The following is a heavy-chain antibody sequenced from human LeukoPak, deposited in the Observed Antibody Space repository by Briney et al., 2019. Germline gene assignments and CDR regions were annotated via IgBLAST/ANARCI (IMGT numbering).Heavy chain of an antibody. J-gene: IGHJ4*02. V-gene: IGHV3-74*01. CDR2: INSDGSST. Sequence: PGGSLRLSCAASGFTFSTYWMHWVRQAPGKGLVGVAQINSDGSSTSYADSVKGRFTISRDNAKNTLYLQMINLRAEDTTVCYCGSLTVVAKDHWGQGTLVTISS. CDR1: GFTFSTYW. D-gene: IGHD3-22*01. CDR3: GSLTVVAKDH.